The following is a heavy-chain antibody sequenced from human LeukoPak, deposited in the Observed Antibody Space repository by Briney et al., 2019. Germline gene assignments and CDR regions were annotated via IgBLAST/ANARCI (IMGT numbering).Heavy chain of an antibody. Sequence: GGSLRLSCAASGFTFEDYGMSWVRQAPGKGLERVSGINWNGGSTGYADSVKGRFTISRDNAKSSLYLQMNSLRADDTALYYCARGPAYDFWSGYSFDYWGQGTLVTVSS. CDR1: GFTFEDYG. CDR3: ARGPAYDFWSGYSFDY. D-gene: IGHD3-3*01. CDR2: INWNGGST. J-gene: IGHJ4*02. V-gene: IGHV3-20*04.